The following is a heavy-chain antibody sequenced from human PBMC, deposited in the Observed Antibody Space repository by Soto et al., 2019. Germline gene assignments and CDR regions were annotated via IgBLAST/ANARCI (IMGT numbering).Heavy chain of an antibody. CDR2: ISATGGNI. J-gene: IGHJ2*01. Sequence: EVQLLESGGGLARPGGSLRLSCVASGFTFSDYAMTWVRQAPGKGLEWVATISATGGNIEYTDSLKGRFTISRDNSKNTLYLQLNGLTSDDTAVHYCAKVAGGLGYFDLWGRGILVTVSS. D-gene: IGHD3-16*01. CDR3: AKVAGGLGYFDL. V-gene: IGHV3-23*01. CDR1: GFTFSDYA.